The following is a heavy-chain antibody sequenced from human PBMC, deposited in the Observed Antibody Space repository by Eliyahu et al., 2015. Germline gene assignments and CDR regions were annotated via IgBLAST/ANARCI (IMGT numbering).Heavy chain of an antibody. D-gene: IGHD2-2*01. CDR3: TTRLGVVVPADDY. CDR1: GFTFSNAW. CDR2: IKSKTDGGTT. Sequence: EVQLVESGGGLVKPGGSLRLSCAASGFTFSNAWMSWVRQAPGKGLEWGGRIKSKTDGGTTDYAAPVKGRFTISRDDSKNTLYLQMNSLKTEDTAVYYCTTRLGVVVPADDYWGQGTLVTVSS. V-gene: IGHV3-15*01. J-gene: IGHJ4*02.